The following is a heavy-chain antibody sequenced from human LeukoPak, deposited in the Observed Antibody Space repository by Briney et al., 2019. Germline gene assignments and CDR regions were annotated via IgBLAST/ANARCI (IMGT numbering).Heavy chain of an antibody. J-gene: IGHJ4*02. CDR1: GYSFTSYW. V-gene: IGHV5-51*01. D-gene: IGHD4-17*01. Sequence: GESLKISCKGSGYSFTSYWIGWVRQMPGKGLEWMGIIYPGDSDTRYSPSFQGRVTISADKSITTTYLQWSSLEASDTAIFYCARRADYGVYSAYAHWGQGTLVTVSS. CDR2: IYPGDSDT. CDR3: ARRADYGVYSAYAH.